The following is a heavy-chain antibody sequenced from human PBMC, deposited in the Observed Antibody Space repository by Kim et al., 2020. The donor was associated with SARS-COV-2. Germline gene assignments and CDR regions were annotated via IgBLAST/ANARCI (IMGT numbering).Heavy chain of an antibody. CDR1: GGSFSGYY. D-gene: IGHD3-10*01. CDR3: ASGVVITDYYGSGSYYDY. Sequence: SETLSLTCAVYGGSFSGYYWSWIRQPPGKGLEWIGEINQSGSTNYNPSLKSRVTISVDTSKNQFSLKLSSVTAADTAVYYCASGVVITDYYGSGSYYDYWGQGTLVTVSS. CDR2: INQSGST. J-gene: IGHJ4*02. V-gene: IGHV4-34*01.